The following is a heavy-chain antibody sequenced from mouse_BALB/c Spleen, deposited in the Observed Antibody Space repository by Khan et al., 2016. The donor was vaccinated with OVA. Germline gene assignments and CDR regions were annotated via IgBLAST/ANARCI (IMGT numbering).Heavy chain of an antibody. D-gene: IGHD3-3*01. CDR1: GFSLSRYS. J-gene: IGHJ1*01. Sequence: VQLQESGPGLVAPSQSLSITCTVSGFSLSRYSVHWVRQPPGKGLEWLGMIWAGGSADYNSALKSRLSISKDNSKSQVFLKMNSLQTDDTAMYYCARNGDGGSYWYFDVWGAGTTVTVSS. V-gene: IGHV2-6-4*01. CDR2: IWAGGSA. CDR3: ARNGDGGSYWYFDV.